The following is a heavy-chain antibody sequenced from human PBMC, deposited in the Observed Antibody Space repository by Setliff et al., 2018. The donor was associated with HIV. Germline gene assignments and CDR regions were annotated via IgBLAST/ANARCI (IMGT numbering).Heavy chain of an antibody. J-gene: IGHJ3*01. CDR1: GYTFSSYG. CDR2: ISGYNGNT. V-gene: IGHV1-18*01. Sequence: ASVKVSCKDSGYTFSSYGISWVRQAPGQGLEWMGWISGYNGNTKYVKKLQGRVTMTTDTSTRTVYMELRSLRHDDTAEYFCARVPYRSAGFSWGHDAFDFWGQGTMVTVSS. CDR3: ARVPYRSAGFSWGHDAFDF. D-gene: IGHD6-19*01.